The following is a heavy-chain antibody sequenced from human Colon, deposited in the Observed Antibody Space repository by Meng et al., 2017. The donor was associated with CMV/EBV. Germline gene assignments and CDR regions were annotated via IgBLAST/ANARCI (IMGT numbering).Heavy chain of an antibody. CDR2: INPSGGST. J-gene: IGHJ4*02. V-gene: IGHV1-46*01. CDR1: GYTFISYY. Sequence: ASVTVSCKASGYTFISYYIHWVRQAPGQGLEWMGMINPSGGSTSYSHKFQDRITMTRDTSTSTVYMNLGGLRSDDTAVYYCARDNPQPRWGWSGSPAEYWGGGSLVTVSS. CDR3: ARDNPQPRWGWSGSPAEY. D-gene: IGHD3-10*01.